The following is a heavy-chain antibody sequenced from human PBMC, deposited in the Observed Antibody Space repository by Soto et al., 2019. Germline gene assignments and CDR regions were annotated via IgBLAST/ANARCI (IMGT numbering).Heavy chain of an antibody. D-gene: IGHD3-22*01. J-gene: IGHJ6*02. CDR2: IIPIFGTA. CDR1: GGTFSSYA. Sequence: QVQLVQSGAEVKKPGSSVKVSCKASGGTFSSYAISWVRQAPGQGLEWMGGIIPIFGTANYAQKFQGRVTITADESTSTAYMELSSLRSEDTAVSYCARGGYYDSSGYYLGNDYYYYYGMDVWGQGTTVTVSS. V-gene: IGHV1-69*01. CDR3: ARGGYYDSSGYYLGNDYYYYYGMDV.